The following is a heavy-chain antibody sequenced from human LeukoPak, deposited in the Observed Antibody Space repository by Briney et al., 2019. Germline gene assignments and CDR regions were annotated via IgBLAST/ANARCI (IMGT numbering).Heavy chain of an antibody. CDR2: IKQGGSEK. CDR3: ARPIRNSGFPFDY. CDR1: GFTFSSYW. D-gene: IGHD2/OR15-2a*01. Sequence: GGSLRLSCTASGFTFSSYWMSWVRQAPGKGLEWVANIKQGGSEKYYVDSVKGRFTISRDNAKNSLYLQMDSLRAEDTAVYYCARPIRNSGFPFDYWGQGTLVTVSS. V-gene: IGHV3-7*01. J-gene: IGHJ4*02.